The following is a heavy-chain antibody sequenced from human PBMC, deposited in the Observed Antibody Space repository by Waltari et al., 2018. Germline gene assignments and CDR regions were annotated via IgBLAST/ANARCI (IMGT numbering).Heavy chain of an antibody. CDR2: ISAYNGNK. CDR3: ARDIGYDFWSGRGTYYYYGMDV. J-gene: IGHJ6*02. D-gene: IGHD3-3*01. V-gene: IGHV1-18*01. Sequence: QVQLVQSGAEVKKPGASVKVSCKASGYTFTSYGISWVRQAPGQGLEWMGWISAYNGNKNYAQKLQGRVTMTTDTSTSTAYMELRSLRSDDTAVYYCARDIGYDFWSGRGTYYYYGMDVWGQGTTVTVSS. CDR1: GYTFTSYG.